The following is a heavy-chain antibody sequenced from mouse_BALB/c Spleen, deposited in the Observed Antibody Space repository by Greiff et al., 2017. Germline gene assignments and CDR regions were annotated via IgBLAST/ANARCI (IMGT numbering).Heavy chain of an antibody. CDR1: GFSLTSYD. CDR3: ARKDYAMDY. CDR2: IWTGGGT. J-gene: IGHJ4*01. Sequence: QVQLKESGPGLVAPSQSLSITCTVSGFSLTSYDISWIRQPPGKGLEWLGVIWTGGGTNYNSAFMSRLSISKDNSKSQVFLKMNSLQANDTAIYYCARKDYAMDYWGQGTSVTVSS. V-gene: IGHV2-9-2*01.